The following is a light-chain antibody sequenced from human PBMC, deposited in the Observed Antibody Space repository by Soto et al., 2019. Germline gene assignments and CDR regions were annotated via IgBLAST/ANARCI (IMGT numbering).Light chain of an antibody. CDR3: QQRSDWPLT. Sequence: EIVLTQSPATLSLSPGERATLSCRASQRVSSQLAWYQQKPGQAPRLLIYDTSNRATGIPARFSGSGSGTDFTLTISSLEPEDFAVYYCQQRSDWPLTFGGGTKVEIK. CDR1: QRVSSQ. CDR2: DTS. J-gene: IGKJ4*01. V-gene: IGKV3-11*01.